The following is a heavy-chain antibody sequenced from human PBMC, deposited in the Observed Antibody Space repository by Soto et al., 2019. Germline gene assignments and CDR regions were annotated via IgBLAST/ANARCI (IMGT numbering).Heavy chain of an antibody. CDR3: ARGGIAAAGFRRRNYYMDV. J-gene: IGHJ6*03. Sequence: QVQLQQWGAGLLKPSETLSLTCAVYGGSFSGYYWSWIRQPPGKGLEWIGEINHSGSTNYNPSLMSRVTKSADQSKNQFSLKLSAVTAEHTAVYYCARGGIAAAGFRRRNYYMDVWGKGTTVTVSS. CDR2: INHSGST. D-gene: IGHD6-13*01. V-gene: IGHV4-34*01. CDR1: GGSFSGYY.